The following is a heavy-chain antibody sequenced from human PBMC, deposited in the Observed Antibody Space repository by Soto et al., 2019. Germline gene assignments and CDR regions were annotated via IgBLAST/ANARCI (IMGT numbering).Heavy chain of an antibody. V-gene: IGHV5-10-1*01. Sequence: PGESLKISCKGSGYRFTKYWINWVRQMPGKGLEWMGRIDPSDSQTYYSPSFRGHVTISVTKSITTVFLQWSSLRASDTAMYYCARQIYDSDTGPNFQYYFDSWGQGTPVTVSS. D-gene: IGHD3-22*01. CDR1: GYRFTKYW. CDR2: IDPSDSQT. J-gene: IGHJ4*02. CDR3: ARQIYDSDTGPNFQYYFDS.